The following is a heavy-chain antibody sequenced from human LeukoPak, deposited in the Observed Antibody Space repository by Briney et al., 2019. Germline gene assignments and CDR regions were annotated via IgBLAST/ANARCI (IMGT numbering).Heavy chain of an antibody. CDR3: ARDLYYGSGSYSPLDY. J-gene: IGHJ4*02. V-gene: IGHV3-74*01. Sequence: GGSLRLSCAASGFTFSSYWMHWVRQAPGKVLVWVSRINSDGSSTSYADSVKGRFTISRDNAKNTLYLQMNSLRAEDTAVYYCARDLYYGSGSYSPLDYWGQGTLVTVSS. CDR1: GFTFSSYW. D-gene: IGHD3-10*01. CDR2: INSDGSST.